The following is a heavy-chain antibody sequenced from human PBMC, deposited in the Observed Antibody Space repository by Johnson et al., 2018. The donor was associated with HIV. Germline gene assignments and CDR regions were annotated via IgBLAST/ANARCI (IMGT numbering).Heavy chain of an antibody. CDR3: ARAPWVVAATLPGAFDI. V-gene: IGHV3-20*04. CDR1: GFTFDDYG. CDR2: INWNGGST. D-gene: IGHD2-15*01. J-gene: IGHJ3*02. Sequence: VQLVESGGGVVRPGGSLRLSCAASGFTFDDYGMSWVRQAPGKGLEWVSGINWNGGSTGSADSVKGRFTISRDNAKNSLYLQMNSLRAEDTAVYYCARAPWVVAATLPGAFDIWGQGTMVTVSS.